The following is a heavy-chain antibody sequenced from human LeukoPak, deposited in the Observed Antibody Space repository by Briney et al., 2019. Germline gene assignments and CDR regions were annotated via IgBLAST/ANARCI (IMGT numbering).Heavy chain of an antibody. CDR2: IKQDGSEK. Sequence: GGSLRLSCAASGFTFSSYWMSWVRQAPGKGLEWVANIKQDGSEKYYVDSVKGRFTISRDNAKNSLYLQMNSLRAEDTAVYYCARDYYDSSGYWAHWFAFDIWGQGTMVTVSS. J-gene: IGHJ3*02. CDR1: GFTFSSYW. CDR3: ARDYYDSSGYWAHWFAFDI. V-gene: IGHV3-7*01. D-gene: IGHD3-22*01.